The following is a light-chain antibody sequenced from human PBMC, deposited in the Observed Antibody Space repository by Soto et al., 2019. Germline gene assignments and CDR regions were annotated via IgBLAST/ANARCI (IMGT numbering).Light chain of an antibody. CDR1: QSVPNNY. Sequence: EIVLTQSPGTLSLSPGERATLSCRASQSVPNNYLAWYQQNPGQAPRLLIYEASRRATGIPDRFSAGGSGTDFTLTISRLEPEDFAMYYCQQYGSSLSWTFGQGTKVQIK. J-gene: IGKJ1*01. CDR2: EAS. V-gene: IGKV3-20*01. CDR3: QQYGSSLSWT.